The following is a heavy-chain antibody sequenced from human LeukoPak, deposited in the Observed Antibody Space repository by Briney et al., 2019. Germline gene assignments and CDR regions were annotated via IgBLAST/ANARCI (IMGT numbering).Heavy chain of an antibody. CDR1: GESISGFY. J-gene: IGHJ6*03. D-gene: IGHD1-26*01. CDR2: IYYSGST. CDR3: ARAQVGAPATYYYDDLDV. Sequence: SETLSLTCIVSGESISGFYWTWIRQPPGKGLEWIGYIYYSGSTNYNPSLKSRVTISVDTSKNQFSLKLSSVTAADTAVYYCARAQVGAPATYYYDDLDVWGKGTTVNVSS. V-gene: IGHV4-59*12.